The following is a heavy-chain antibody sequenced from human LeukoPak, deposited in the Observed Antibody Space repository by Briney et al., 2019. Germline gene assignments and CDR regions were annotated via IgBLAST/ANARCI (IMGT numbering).Heavy chain of an antibody. V-gene: IGHV3-64*01. CDR1: GFTFSSYA. CDR3: ARDPHGGSYYDY. Sequence: GGSLRLSCSASGFTFSSYAMHWVRQAPGKGLEYVSAISSNGGSTYYANSVKGRFTISRDNSKNTLYLQMGSLRAEDMAVYYCARDPHGGSYYDYWGQGTLVTVSS. J-gene: IGHJ4*02. D-gene: IGHD1-26*01. CDR2: ISSNGGST.